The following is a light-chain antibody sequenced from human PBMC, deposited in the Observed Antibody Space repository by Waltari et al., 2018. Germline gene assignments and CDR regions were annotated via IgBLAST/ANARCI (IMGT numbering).Light chain of an antibody. CDR2: KAS. CDR1: QSISKF. V-gene: IGKV1-13*02. J-gene: IGKJ3*01. Sequence: AIQVTQSPASLSAFVGENVPNTCQASQSISKFLAWYQQQPGKAPKVLVHKASNLETGVPSRFSGSGSGSDFTLTISRLQPEDFATYYCHQYHSAPFTFGPGTRLDLK. CDR3: HQYHSAPFT.